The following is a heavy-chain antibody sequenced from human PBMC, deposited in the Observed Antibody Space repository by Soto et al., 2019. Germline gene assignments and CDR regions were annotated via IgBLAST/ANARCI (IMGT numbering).Heavy chain of an antibody. CDR2: IYSSGGT. Sequence: SETLSLTCAVSRSAISVYYWTWIRQTAGKGLDLSGLIYSSGGTKYNPSLQNRVDMSLDMSTDQFSMRLSSVTASDKAVYYCATGPRFPDSFAPRSQRTSVPVSS. V-gene: IGHV4-4*07. CDR1: RSAISVYY. D-gene: IGHD3-3*01. J-gene: IGHJ5*02. CDR3: ATGPRFPDSFAP.